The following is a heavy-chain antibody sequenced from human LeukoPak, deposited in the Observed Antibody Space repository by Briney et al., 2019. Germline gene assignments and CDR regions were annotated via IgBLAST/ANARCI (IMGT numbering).Heavy chain of an antibody. V-gene: IGHV3-30*18. CDR3: AKDSQAVAGNSGAFDI. CDR2: ISYDGSNK. J-gene: IGHJ3*02. Sequence: GGSLRLSCAASGFTFSSYVMHWVRQAPGKGLEWVAVISYDGSNKYYADSVKGRFTISRDNSKNTLYLQMNSLRAEDTAVYYCAKDSQAVAGNSGAFDIWGQGTMVTVSS. D-gene: IGHD6-19*01. CDR1: GFTFSSYV.